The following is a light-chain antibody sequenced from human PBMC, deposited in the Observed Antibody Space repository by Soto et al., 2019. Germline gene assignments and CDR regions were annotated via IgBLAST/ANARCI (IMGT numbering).Light chain of an antibody. CDR3: CSYAGSYTLV. CDR2: DVN. V-gene: IGLV2-11*01. Sequence: QSALTQPRSVSGSPGQSVTLSCTGTSSDVGGYHYVSWYQHHPGKAPKIIIYDVNKRPSGVPDRFSGSKCGNTASLTISGLQTEDEADYYCCSYAGSYTLVFGGRTKLTVL. J-gene: IGLJ2*01. CDR1: SSDVGGYHY.